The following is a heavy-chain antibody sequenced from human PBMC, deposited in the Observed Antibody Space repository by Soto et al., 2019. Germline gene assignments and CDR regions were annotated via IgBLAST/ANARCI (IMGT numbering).Heavy chain of an antibody. Sequence: ASVKVSCKASGYTFTSYDMHWVRQAPGQRLEWMGRINVINGNAYYSQRFQGRATFTRDTSASTGYMELSSLISGDTAVYYCVVSRGWWAFHSWGQGTVVTVSS. CDR1: GYTFTSYD. D-gene: IGHD6-19*01. V-gene: IGHV1-3*01. CDR3: VVSRGWWAFHS. J-gene: IGHJ4*02. CDR2: INVINGNA.